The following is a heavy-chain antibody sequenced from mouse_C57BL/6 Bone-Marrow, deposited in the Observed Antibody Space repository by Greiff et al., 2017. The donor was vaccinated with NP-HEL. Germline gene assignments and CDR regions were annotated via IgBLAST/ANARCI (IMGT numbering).Heavy chain of an antibody. Sequence: EVQLVESGGDLVKPGGSLKLSCAASGFTFSSYGMSWVRQTPDKRLEWVATISSGGSYTYYPDSVKGRFTISRDNAKNTLYLQMSSLKSEDTAMYYCARHRPYYYGSSPFAYWGQGTLVTVSA. V-gene: IGHV5-6*01. J-gene: IGHJ3*01. CDR3: ARHRPYYYGSSPFAY. CDR2: ISSGGSYT. D-gene: IGHD1-1*01. CDR1: GFTFSSYG.